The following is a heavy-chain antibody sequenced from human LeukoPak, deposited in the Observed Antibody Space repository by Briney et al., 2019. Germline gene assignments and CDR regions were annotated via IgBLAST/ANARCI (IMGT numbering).Heavy chain of an antibody. CDR2: ISSSGSTI. CDR1: GFPFHNFW. V-gene: IGHV3-48*04. CDR3: ARPHDYYYYMDV. J-gene: IGHJ6*03. Sequence: PGGSLRLSCVVSGFPFHNFWMNWVRQAPGKGLEWVSYISSSGSTIYYADSVKGRFTISRDNAKNSLYLQMNSLRAEDTAVYYCARPHDYYYYMDVWGKGTTVTVSS.